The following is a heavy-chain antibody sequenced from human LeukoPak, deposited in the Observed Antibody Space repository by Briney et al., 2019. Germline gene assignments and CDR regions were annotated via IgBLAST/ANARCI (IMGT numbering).Heavy chain of an antibody. Sequence: SETLSLTCTVSGGSISSSSYYWGWIRQPPGKGLEWIGSIYYSGSTYYNPSLKSRVTISVDTSKNQFSLKLSSVTAADTAVYYCARESYYDYVWGSYRFDYWGQGTLVIVSS. CDR3: ARESYYDYVWGSYRFDY. CDR2: IYYSGST. CDR1: GGSISSSSYY. D-gene: IGHD3-16*02. V-gene: IGHV4-39*02. J-gene: IGHJ4*02.